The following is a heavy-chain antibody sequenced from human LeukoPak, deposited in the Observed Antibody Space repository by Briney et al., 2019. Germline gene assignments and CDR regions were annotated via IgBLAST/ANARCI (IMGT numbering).Heavy chain of an antibody. CDR3: ARGRRFSGYDIGRFDP. J-gene: IGHJ5*02. CDR1: GGSLSGYY. D-gene: IGHD5-12*01. Sequence: SETLSLTCAVHGGSLSGYYWSWIRQSPGKGLEWIGEINHSGTTNYHPSLKSRVSISVDTTTNQFSLKMRSVTAADTAVFYCARGRRFSGYDIGRFDPWGQGTLVTVSS. CDR2: INHSGTT. V-gene: IGHV4-34*01.